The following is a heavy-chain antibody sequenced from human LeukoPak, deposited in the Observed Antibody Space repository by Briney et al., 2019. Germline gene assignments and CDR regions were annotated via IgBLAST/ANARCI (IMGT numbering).Heavy chain of an antibody. V-gene: IGHV3-30*04. CDR2: ISYDGSNK. D-gene: IGHD3-22*01. CDR1: GFTFSSYA. J-gene: IGHJ4*02. CDR3: ARDTYYYDSSGYFDY. Sequence: PGGSLRLSCAASGFTFSSYAMHWVRQAPGKGLEWVAVISYDGSNKYYADSVKGRFTISRDNSKNTLYLQMNSLRAEETAVYYCARDTYYYDSSGYFDYWGQGTLVTVSS.